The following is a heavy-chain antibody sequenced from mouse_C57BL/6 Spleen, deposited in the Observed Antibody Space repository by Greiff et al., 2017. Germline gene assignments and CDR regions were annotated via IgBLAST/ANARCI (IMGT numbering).Heavy chain of an antibody. D-gene: IGHD4-1*01. CDR1: GYTFTSYW. CDR3: ARRVGRSLDY. V-gene: IGHV1-50*01. CDR2: IDPSDSYT. J-gene: IGHJ2*01. Sequence: VQLQQSGAELVKPGASVKLSCKASGYTFTSYWMQWVKQRPGQGLEWIGEIDPSDSYTNYNQKFKGKATLTVDTSSSTAYMQLSSLTSEDSAVYYCARRVGRSLDYWGQGTTLTVSS.